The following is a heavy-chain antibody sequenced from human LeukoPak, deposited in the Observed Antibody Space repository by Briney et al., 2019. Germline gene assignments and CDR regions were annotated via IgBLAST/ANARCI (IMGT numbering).Heavy chain of an antibody. J-gene: IGHJ3*02. D-gene: IGHD4-11*01. CDR3: AKGVTRAATAFDI. V-gene: IGHV3-30*02. Sequence: GGSLRLSCAASGFTFSSYGMHWVRQAPGKGLEWVAFIRYDGSNKYYADSVKGRFTISRDNSKNTLYLQMNSLRAEDTAVYYCAKGVTRAATAFDIWGQGTMVTVSS. CDR1: GFTFSSYG. CDR2: IRYDGSNK.